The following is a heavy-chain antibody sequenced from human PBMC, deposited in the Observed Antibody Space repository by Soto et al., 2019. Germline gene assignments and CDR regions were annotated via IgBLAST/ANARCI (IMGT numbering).Heavy chain of an antibody. V-gene: IGHV3-23*01. J-gene: IGHJ3*02. CDR1: GFIFSNYA. CDR2: IGGEAVST. Sequence: EVQLLESGGGLVQPGGSLRLSCEASGFIFSNYAMSWVRQGPGKGLEWVSVIGGEAVSTNCADFVKGRCTVSRDNSKNTVYLQLGSLRDDDTAVYYCAKDSTSYNGVYDPFDIWGQGTMVTVSS. CDR3: AKDSTSYNGVYDPFDI. D-gene: IGHD1-1*01.